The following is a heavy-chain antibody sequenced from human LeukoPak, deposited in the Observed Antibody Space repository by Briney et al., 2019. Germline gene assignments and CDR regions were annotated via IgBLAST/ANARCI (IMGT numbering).Heavy chain of an antibody. CDR1: GFTFSSYG. Sequence: PGGSLRLSCAASGFTFSSYGMHWVRQAPGKGLEWVAVISYDGSNKYYADSVKGRFTISRDNSKNTLYLQMNSLRAEDTAVYYCAKAILTNWGQGTLVTVSS. CDR3: AKAILTN. J-gene: IGHJ4*02. D-gene: IGHD3-9*01. CDR2: ISYDGSNK. V-gene: IGHV3-30*18.